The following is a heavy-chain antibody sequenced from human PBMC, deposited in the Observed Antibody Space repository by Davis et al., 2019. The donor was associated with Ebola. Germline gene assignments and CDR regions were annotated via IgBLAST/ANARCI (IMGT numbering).Heavy chain of an antibody. CDR3: AKSRRYCSGGSCRGFDP. CDR2: ISYDGSNK. D-gene: IGHD2-15*01. Sequence: PGGSLRLSCAASGFTFSSYGMHWVRQAPGKGLEWVAVISYDGSNKYYADSVKGRFTISRDNSKNTLYLQMNSLRAEDTAVYYCAKSRRYCSGGSCRGFDPWGQGTLVTVSS. CDR1: GFTFSSYG. J-gene: IGHJ5*02. V-gene: IGHV3-30*18.